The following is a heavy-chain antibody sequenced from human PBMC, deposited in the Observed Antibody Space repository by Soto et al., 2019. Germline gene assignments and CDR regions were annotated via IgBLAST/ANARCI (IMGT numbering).Heavy chain of an antibody. D-gene: IGHD4-17*01. J-gene: IGHJ4*02. CDR2: INHSGST. Sequence: QVQLQQWGAGLLKPSETLSLTCAVYGGSFSGYYWSWIRQPPGKGLEWIGEINHSGSTNYNPFLKRHVTISVYPYKNQFTLKLSSVSAADTAGYYCARGGYGCNSGLGHLDYLGQGTPVTGSS. V-gene: IGHV4-34*01. CDR1: GGSFSGYY. CDR3: ARGGYGCNSGLGHLDY.